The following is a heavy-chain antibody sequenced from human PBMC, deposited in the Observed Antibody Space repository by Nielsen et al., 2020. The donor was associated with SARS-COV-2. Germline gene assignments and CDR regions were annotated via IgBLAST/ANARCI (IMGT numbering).Heavy chain of an antibody. CDR1: GFTFSSYW. CDR3: AREWDWAWAY. V-gene: IGHV3-74*01. Sequence: GESLKISCAASGFTFSSYWMQWVRQAPGKGLVWVSRIDSGGTSTSNADSVKGRFTISRDNTRNSLFLEMHSLRADDTAVYYCAREWDWAWAYWGQGALVTVSS. D-gene: IGHD1-26*01. CDR2: IDSGGTST. J-gene: IGHJ4*02.